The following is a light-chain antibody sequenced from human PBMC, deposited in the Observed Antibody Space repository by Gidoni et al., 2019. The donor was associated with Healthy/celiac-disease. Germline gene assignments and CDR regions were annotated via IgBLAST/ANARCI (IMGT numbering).Light chain of an antibody. CDR3: QQSYSTPRFT. V-gene: IGKV1-39*01. CDR1: QSNSSY. J-gene: IGKJ3*01. Sequence: DIQMTQSPSSLSASVGDRVTITCRASQSNSSYLNWYQQKPGKAPKLLIYAASRLQSGVPSRFSGSGSGTDFTLTISSLQPEDFATYYCQQSYSTPRFTFGPGTKVEIK. CDR2: AAS.